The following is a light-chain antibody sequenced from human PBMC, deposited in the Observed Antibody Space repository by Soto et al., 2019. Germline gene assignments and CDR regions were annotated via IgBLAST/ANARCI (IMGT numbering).Light chain of an antibody. V-gene: IGKV1-5*03. CDR3: QHYTSYPPWT. J-gene: IGKJ1*01. CDR1: QSVNSW. CDR2: RAS. Sequence: DIQMTQSPSTLSASVGDRVTITCRASQSVNSWLAWYQQKPGKAPNLLIYRASSLKSGVPSRFSGSGSGTEFTLTISSLQPDDFATYSCQHYTSYPPWTFGQGTKVEIK.